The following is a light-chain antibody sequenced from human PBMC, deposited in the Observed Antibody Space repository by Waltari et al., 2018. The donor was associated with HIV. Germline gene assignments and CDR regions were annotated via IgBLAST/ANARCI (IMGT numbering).Light chain of an antibody. V-gene: IGLV2-8*01. CDR1: SSDIGLYNF. CDR3: FSYAGNNYLL. Sequence: QSALTQPPSASGSPGQSVTISCAGPSSDIGLYNFVSWYQHHPGNAPKLMISEVSRRPSGVPDRFSGSKSGNTASLTVSGLQAEDEAAYYCFSYAGNNYLLFGGGTKLTVL. CDR2: EVS. J-gene: IGLJ2*01.